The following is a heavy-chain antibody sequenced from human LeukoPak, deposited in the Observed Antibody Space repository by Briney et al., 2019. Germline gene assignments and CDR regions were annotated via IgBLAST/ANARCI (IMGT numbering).Heavy chain of an antibody. J-gene: IGHJ4*02. Sequence: QPGGSLRLSCAASGFTFSNYWMHWVRQAPGKGLVWVSRMNSDGSSRNYADSVKGRITISRDNAKNTVYLQMNSLRAEDTAVYYCASASSHRIAAGGDYWGQGILVTVSS. CDR3: ASASSHRIAAGGDY. CDR1: GFTFSNYW. D-gene: IGHD6-13*01. CDR2: MNSDGSSR. V-gene: IGHV3-74*01.